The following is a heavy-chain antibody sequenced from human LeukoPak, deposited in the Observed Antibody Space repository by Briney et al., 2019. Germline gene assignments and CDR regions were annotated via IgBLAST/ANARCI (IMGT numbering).Heavy chain of an antibody. CDR1: GFSLSTSGAG. V-gene: IGHV2-5*01. D-gene: IGHD3-16*02. CDR3: AHRELANYVWGSYRYTGYYFDY. J-gene: IGHJ4*02. Sequence: SGPTLGEPTQTLTLTCTFSGFSLSTSGAGVGWIRQPPGKALEWLALIYWNDDKRYSPSLKSRLTITKDTSKNQVVLTMTNMDPVDTATYYCAHRELANYVWGSYRYTGYYFDYWGQGTLVTVSS. CDR2: IYWNDDK.